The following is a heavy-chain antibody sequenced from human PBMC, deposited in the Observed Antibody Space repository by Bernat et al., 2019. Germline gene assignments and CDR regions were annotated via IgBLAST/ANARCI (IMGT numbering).Heavy chain of an antibody. D-gene: IGHD1-26*01. CDR2: IRNKTNNYAT. CDR3: ITTKDYYMDV. Sequence: VQLVESGGGLVQPGGSLKLSCAASGFTVSGSAMHWVRQASGRGLEGVGRIRNKTNNYATAYGASVKGRFTISRDDSKNTAYLQMNSLKTEDAAVYYCITTKDYYMDVWGKGTTVTVSS. J-gene: IGHJ6*03. V-gene: IGHV3-73*02. CDR1: GFTVSGSA.